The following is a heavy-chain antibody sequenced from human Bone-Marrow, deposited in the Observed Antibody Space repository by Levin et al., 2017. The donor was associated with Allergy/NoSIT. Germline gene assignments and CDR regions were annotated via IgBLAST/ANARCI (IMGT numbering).Heavy chain of an antibody. J-gene: IGHJ4*02. D-gene: IGHD5-18*01. Sequence: GSLRLSCTVSGYSISSGYYWGWIRQPPGKGLEWIGNIYHSGSSYYDPSLKSRVAISVDASKNQFSLKLTSVTAADTAVYYCARLQRGYSSEFDYWGQGTLVTVSS. CDR2: IYHSGSS. CDR3: ARLQRGYSSEFDY. CDR1: GYSISSGYY. V-gene: IGHV4-38-2*02.